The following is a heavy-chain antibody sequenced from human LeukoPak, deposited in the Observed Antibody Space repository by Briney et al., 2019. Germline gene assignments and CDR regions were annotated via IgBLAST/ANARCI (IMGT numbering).Heavy chain of an antibody. V-gene: IGHV4-59*01. CDR3: TRDPRRLDY. Sequence: SETLSLTCTVSGGSISNYYWTWIRQPPGKGLEWIGFISYSGNTNYNPSLKSRVTISLDTSKNQFSLKLISVTAADTAVYYCTRDPRRLDYWGQGTLVTVSS. CDR2: ISYSGNT. CDR1: GGSISNYY. J-gene: IGHJ4*02.